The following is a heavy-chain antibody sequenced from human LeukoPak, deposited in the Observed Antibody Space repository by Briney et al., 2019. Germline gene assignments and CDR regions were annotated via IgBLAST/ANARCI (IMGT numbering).Heavy chain of an antibody. J-gene: IGHJ6*02. V-gene: IGHV1-69*13. CDR2: IIPIFSTA. D-gene: IGHD6-13*01. CDR3: ARGYSRWSIPTSSYYYRMDL. Sequence: SVKVSCKASGDTLNNYSINWVRQAPGQGLEWMGGIIPIFSTANYAQKFQGRVTITADESTNTAYMELSSLTSDDTAVYYCARGYSRWSIPTSSYYYRMDLWGQGTTVAVSS. CDR1: GDTLNNYS.